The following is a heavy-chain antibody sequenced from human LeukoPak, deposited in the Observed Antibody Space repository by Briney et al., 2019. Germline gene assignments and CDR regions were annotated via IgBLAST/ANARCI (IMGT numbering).Heavy chain of an antibody. D-gene: IGHD1-26*01. J-gene: IGHJ3*02. CDR3: ARLGYSGSYRNAFDI. Sequence: GESLKISCKGSGYSFTSYWIGWVRQMPGKGLEWMGIIYPGDSDTRYSPSFQGQVTISADESISTAYLQWSSLKASDTAMYYCARLGYSGSYRNAFDIWGQGTMVTVSS. V-gene: IGHV5-51*01. CDR2: IYPGDSDT. CDR1: GYSFTSYW.